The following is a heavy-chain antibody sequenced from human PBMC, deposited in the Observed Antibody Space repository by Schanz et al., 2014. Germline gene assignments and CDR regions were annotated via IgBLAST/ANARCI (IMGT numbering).Heavy chain of an antibody. D-gene: IGHD4-17*01. CDR3: VRDTDYHFDY. CDR1: GFIFSNFA. CDR2: ITSKGTNI. V-gene: IGHV3-21*01. J-gene: IGHJ4*02. Sequence: VQLVESGGGLVRPGGSLRLSCAASGFIFSNFAMEWVRQAPGKGLEWVSSITSKGTNIYYADSMKGRFTISRDNAKDSLHLQMNSLRAEDTAVYYCVRDTDYHFDYWGQGTLVTVSS.